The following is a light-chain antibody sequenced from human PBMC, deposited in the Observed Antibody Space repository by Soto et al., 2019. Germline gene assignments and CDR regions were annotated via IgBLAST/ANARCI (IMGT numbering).Light chain of an antibody. V-gene: IGLV2-11*01. J-gene: IGLJ1*01. CDR1: SSDVAIYNY. Sequence: QSVLTQPRSVSGSPGQSVTISCTGTSSDVAIYNYISWYQQHPGEAPKLMIHDVSERPSGVPDRFSGSKSGNTASLTISGLQAEDEADYYGCSYAGSYTFARNVFGTGTKVTVL. CDR3: CSYAGSYTFARNV. CDR2: DVS.